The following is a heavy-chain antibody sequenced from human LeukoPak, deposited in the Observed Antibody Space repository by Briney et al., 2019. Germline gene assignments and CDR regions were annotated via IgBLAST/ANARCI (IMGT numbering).Heavy chain of an antibody. CDR1: GYTFTGYY. CDR2: INPNSGGT. CDR3: AREVTEDPYYYYGMDV. D-gene: IGHD5-18*01. J-gene: IGHJ6*02. V-gene: IGHV1-2*02. Sequence: ASVKVSCKASGYTFTGYYMHWVRQAPGQGLEWMGWINPNSGGTNYAQKFQGRVTMTRDTSISTAYMELSRLRSDDTAVYYCAREVTEDPYYYYGMDVWGQGTTVTVSS.